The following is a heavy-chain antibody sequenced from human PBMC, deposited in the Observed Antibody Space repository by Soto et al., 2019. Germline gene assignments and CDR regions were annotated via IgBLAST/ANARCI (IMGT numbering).Heavy chain of an antibody. J-gene: IGHJ6*02. CDR2: ISAYNGNT. Sequence: QVQLVQSGAEVKKPGASVKVSCKASGYTFTSYGISWVRQAPGQGLEWMGWISAYNGNTNYAQKLQGRVTMTTDTSTSTAYMELRSLRADDTAGDYCARAGSSWDRMTAMFHQWLGGRGMDVWGQGTTVTVSS. CDR3: ARAGSSWDRMTAMFHQWLGGRGMDV. D-gene: IGHD6-13*01. CDR1: GYTFTSYG. V-gene: IGHV1-18*04.